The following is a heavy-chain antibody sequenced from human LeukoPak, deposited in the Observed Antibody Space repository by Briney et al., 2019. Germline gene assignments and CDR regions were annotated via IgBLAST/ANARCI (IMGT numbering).Heavy chain of an antibody. V-gene: IGHV3-48*03. D-gene: IGHD3-9*01. CDR3: AREPPFLDYDILTGYEWGGYYFDY. CDR2: ISSSGSTI. J-gene: IGHJ4*02. Sequence: PGGSLRLSCAASGFTFSSYEMNWVRQAPGKGLEWVSYISSSGSTIYYADSVKGRFTISRDNAKNSLYLQMNSLRAEDTAVYYCAREPPFLDYDILTGYEWGGYYFDYWGQGTLVTVSS. CDR1: GFTFSSYE.